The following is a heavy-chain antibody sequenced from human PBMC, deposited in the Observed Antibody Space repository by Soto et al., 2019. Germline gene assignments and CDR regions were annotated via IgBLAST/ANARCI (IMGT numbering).Heavy chain of an antibody. CDR1: GFTVSSNY. J-gene: IGHJ4*02. V-gene: IGHV3-23*01. D-gene: IGHD3-22*01. CDR2: ISGSGGST. CDR3: AKPPGLLFDY. Sequence: GSLRLSCAASGFTVSSNYMSWVRQAPGKGLEWVSAISGSGGSTYYADSVKGRFTISRDNSKNTLYLQMNSLRAEDTAVYYCAKPPGLLFDYWGQGTLVTVSS.